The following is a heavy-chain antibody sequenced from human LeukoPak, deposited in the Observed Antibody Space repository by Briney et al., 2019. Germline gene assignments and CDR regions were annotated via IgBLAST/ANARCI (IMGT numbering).Heavy chain of an antibody. CDR3: ARLKRLGYSYGKTTYAFDI. V-gene: IGHV4-59*12. J-gene: IGHJ3*02. CDR1: GGSISRFY. CDR2: IFYTGST. D-gene: IGHD5-18*01. Sequence: AETLSLTCTVSGGSISRFYWSWIRQPPGKGLEWIGYIFYTGSTNYNPSLKSRVTISVDTSKNQFSLKLSSVTAADTAVYYCARLKRLGYSYGKTTYAFDIWGQGTMVTVSS.